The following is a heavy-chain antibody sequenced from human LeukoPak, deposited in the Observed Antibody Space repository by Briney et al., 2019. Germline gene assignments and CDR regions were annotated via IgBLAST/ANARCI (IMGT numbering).Heavy chain of an antibody. CDR3: ARGAGVDTAMVG. Sequence: SSETLSLTCTVSGGSISSSSYYWGWIRQPPGKGLEWIGSIYYSGSTYYNPSLKSRVTISVDTSKNQFSLKLSSVTAADTAVYYCARGAGVDTAMVGWGQGTLVTVSS. CDR1: GGSISSSSYY. V-gene: IGHV4-39*07. D-gene: IGHD5-18*01. CDR2: IYYSGST. J-gene: IGHJ4*02.